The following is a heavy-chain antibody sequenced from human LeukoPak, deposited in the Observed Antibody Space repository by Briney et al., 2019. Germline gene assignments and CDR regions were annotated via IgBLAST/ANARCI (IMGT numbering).Heavy chain of an antibody. J-gene: IGHJ2*01. V-gene: IGHV3-23*01. CDR2: ISVSCGST. D-gene: IGHD5-18*01. CDR3: AKDIPLRYSSGGGYFDL. CDR1: GFTFSSYA. Sequence: GWSLGLSCASSGFTFSSYAMIWVPQAPGKGLEWVSAISVSCGSTYYADSVKHRFTISRDNSKHTLYLKMNSMRAEDTAVYYCAKDIPLRYSSGGGYFDLWGRGTLVTVSS.